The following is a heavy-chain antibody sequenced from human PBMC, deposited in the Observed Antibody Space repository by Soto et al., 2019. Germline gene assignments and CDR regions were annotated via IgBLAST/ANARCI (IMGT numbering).Heavy chain of an antibody. CDR3: ARDRGAKTTGITGVDN. CDR1: GFTFTDYY. D-gene: IGHD1-1*01. V-gene: IGHV3-11*01. CDR2: IGGSGTPI. Sequence: QVQLVESGGGLVTPGGSLRLSCAASGFTFTDYYMSWVRQAPGRGLEWVAYIGGSGTPIYYAASVRGRFTISRDNAKNSLHLQMEGLSAEDTAVYYSARDRGAKTTGITGVDNWGQGALVTVSS. J-gene: IGHJ4*02.